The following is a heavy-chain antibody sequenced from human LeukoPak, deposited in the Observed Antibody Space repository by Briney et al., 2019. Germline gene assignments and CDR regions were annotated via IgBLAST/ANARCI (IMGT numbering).Heavy chain of an antibody. CDR2: ISGDGGRT. J-gene: IGHJ4*02. CDR1: GFIFSDYN. CDR3: AKDVSGSIDS. Sequence: GGSLRLSCAATGFIFSDYNMHWVRHVPGKGLEWVSIISGDGGRTSYADSVKGRVTISRDNSKNSLYLQMNSLRTEDTAFYYCAKDVSGSIDSWGQGTLVTVSS. V-gene: IGHV3-43*02. D-gene: IGHD5/OR15-5a*01.